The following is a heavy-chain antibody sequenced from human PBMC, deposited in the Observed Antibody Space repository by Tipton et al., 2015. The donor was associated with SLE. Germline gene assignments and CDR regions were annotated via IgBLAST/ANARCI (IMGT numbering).Heavy chain of an antibody. CDR3: ATPLVGATSAFDI. CDR1: GFTFSSYG. J-gene: IGHJ3*02. Sequence: SLRLSCAASGFTFSSYGMNWVRQAPGKGLEWVSSISSSSSYIYYADSVKGRFTISRDNAKNSLYLQMNSLRAEDTAVYYCATPLVGATSAFDIWGQGTMVTVSS. D-gene: IGHD1-26*01. CDR2: ISSSSSYI. V-gene: IGHV3-21*01.